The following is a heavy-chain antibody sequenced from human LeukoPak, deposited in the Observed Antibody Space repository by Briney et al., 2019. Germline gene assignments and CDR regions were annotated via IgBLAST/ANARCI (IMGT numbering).Heavy chain of an antibody. D-gene: IGHD6-19*01. Sequence: SETLSLTCTVSGGSISSSSYYWGWIRQPPGKGLEWIGSIYYSGSTYYNPSLKSRVTISVDTSKNQFSLKLSSVTAADTAVYYCARERWAVADAFDIWGQGTMVTVSS. V-gene: IGHV4-39*07. CDR3: ARERWAVADAFDI. J-gene: IGHJ3*02. CDR2: IYYSGST. CDR1: GGSISSSSYY.